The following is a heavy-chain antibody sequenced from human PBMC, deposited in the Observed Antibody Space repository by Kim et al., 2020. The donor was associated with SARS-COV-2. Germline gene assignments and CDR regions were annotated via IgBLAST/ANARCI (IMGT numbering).Heavy chain of an antibody. V-gene: IGHV4-39*01. CDR3: ARHFASHFIVVVPAAIRLHNWFDP. J-gene: IGHJ5*02. CDR1: GGSISSSSYY. CDR2: IYYSGST. D-gene: IGHD2-2*01. Sequence: SETLSLTCTVSGGSISSSSYYWGWIRQPPGKGLEWIGSIYYSGSTYYNPSLKSRVTISVDTSKNQFSLKLSSVTAADTAVYYCARHFASHFIVVVPAAIRLHNWFDPWGQGTLVTVSS.